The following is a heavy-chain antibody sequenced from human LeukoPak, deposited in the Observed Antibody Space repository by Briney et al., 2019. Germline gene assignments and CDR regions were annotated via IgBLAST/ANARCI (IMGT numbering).Heavy chain of an antibody. CDR2: IYYSGSP. V-gene: IGHV4-39*01. D-gene: IGHD6-13*01. CDR3: ARPHSSSWYAS. Sequence: SETLSLTCTVSGGSISSSSYYWGWIRQPPGKGLEWIESIYYSGSPYYNPSLKRRVTISVDTSKNQFSLKLSSVTAADTAVYYCARPHSSSWYASWGQGTLVTVSS. CDR1: GGSISSSSYY. J-gene: IGHJ5*02.